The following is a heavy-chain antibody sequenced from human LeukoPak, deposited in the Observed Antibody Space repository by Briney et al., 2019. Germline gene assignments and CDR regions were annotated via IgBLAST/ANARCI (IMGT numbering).Heavy chain of an antibody. CDR2: LWYDGSNK. CDR1: GFTFSSYG. V-gene: IGHV3-33*01. J-gene: IGHJ5*02. D-gene: IGHD2-15*01. CDR3: AREDRFDP. Sequence: GRSLRLSXAASGFTFSSYGMHWVRQAPGKGLEWVAVLWYDGSNKYYADSVKGRFTISRDNSKNTLYLQMNSLRAEDTAVYYCAREDRFDPWGQGTLVTVSS.